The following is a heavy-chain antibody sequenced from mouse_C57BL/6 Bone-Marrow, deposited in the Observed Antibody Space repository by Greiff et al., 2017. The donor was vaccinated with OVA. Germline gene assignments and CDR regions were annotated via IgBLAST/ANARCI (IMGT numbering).Heavy chain of an antibody. CDR1: GFTFSSYG. J-gene: IGHJ2*01. D-gene: IGHD1-1*01. CDR2: ISSGGSYT. V-gene: IGHV5-6*01. Sequence: DVPLVASWGDLLQPGGSLTLSCAASGFTFSSYGMSLFRQTPDKMLAWVATISSGGSYTYYPDSVKGRFTISRDNAKNTLYLQMSSLKSEDTAMYYCARHGDYGSFFDYWGQGTTLTVSS. CDR3: ARHGDYGSFFDY.